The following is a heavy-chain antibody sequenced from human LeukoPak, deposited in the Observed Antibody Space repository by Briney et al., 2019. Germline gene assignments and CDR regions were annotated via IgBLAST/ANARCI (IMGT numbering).Heavy chain of an antibody. CDR3: AKRDSSGSPGY. J-gene: IGHJ4*02. V-gene: IGHV3-23*01. Sequence: GGSLRLSCAASGFTFRTYAMTWVRQAPGKGLEWVSAISGSGGSTYYADSVKGRFTISRDNSKNTLYLQMNSLRAEDTAVYYCAKRDSSGSPGYWGQGTLVTVSS. D-gene: IGHD3-22*01. CDR1: GFTFRTYA. CDR2: ISGSGGST.